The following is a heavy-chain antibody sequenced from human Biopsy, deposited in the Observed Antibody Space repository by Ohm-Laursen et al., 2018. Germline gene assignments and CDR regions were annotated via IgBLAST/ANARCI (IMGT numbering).Heavy chain of an antibody. CDR1: GFTFSSYG. Sequence: SLRLSCTATGFTFSSYGMHWVRQAPGRGLEWVAAIWYDGSNKNYADSVKGRFTISRDNSKNTLYLQMNSLRGEDTAVYYCAKCMTGGSNYYFHHCGQGTLVTVSS. CDR2: IWYDGSNK. D-gene: IGHD2-8*01. V-gene: IGHV3-33*06. J-gene: IGHJ4*02. CDR3: AKCMTGGSNYYFHH.